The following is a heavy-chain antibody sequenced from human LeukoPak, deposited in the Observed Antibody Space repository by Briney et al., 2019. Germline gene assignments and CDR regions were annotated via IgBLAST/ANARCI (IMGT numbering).Heavy chain of an antibody. CDR3: AKFYGDLLLGGI. CDR2: IRYDRNDQ. J-gene: IGHJ3*02. Sequence: PGRSLRLSCAASGFTFSNFGMHWVRQAPGKGLEWVSFIRYDRNDQYYADSVKGRFTISRDNSKNTLYLQMNSLRPEDTAVYYCAKFYGDLLLGGIWGQGTMVTVSS. V-gene: IGHV3-30*02. CDR1: GFTFSNFG. D-gene: IGHD4-17*01.